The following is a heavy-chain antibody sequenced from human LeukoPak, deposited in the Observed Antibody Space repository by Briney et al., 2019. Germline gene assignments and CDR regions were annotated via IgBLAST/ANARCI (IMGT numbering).Heavy chain of an antibody. CDR3: AKAGSSSTYFFDY. J-gene: IGHJ4*02. Sequence: GGSLRLSCAASGFTLSSYVMRWVRLPPGKGLEWVSTISASSGTYNADSVKGRFTISRDNSKNTVYLQMNSLRAEDTAIYYCAKAGSSSTYFFDYWGQGALVTVSS. CDR1: GFTLSSYV. D-gene: IGHD6-6*01. CDR2: ISASSGT. V-gene: IGHV3-23*01.